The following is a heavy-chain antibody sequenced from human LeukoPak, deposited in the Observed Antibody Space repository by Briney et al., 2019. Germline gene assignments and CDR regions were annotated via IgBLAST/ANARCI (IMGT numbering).Heavy chain of an antibody. CDR3: ARDRGFVEGNSLDP. CDR1: GYRISSGYY. J-gene: IGHJ5*02. CDR2: ISHRGST. D-gene: IGHD4-23*01. Sequence: PSDTVSVTCPVSGYRISSGYYWGLIREPPGKGLEWDGSISHRGSTYYNPSLKSRGTISVDTSKNQFSLKLSSVTAADTAVYYCARDRGFVEGNSLDPWGQGTLVTVSS. V-gene: IGHV4-38-2*02.